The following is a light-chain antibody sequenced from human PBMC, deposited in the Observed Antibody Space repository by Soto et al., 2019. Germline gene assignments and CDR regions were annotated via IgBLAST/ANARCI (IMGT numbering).Light chain of an antibody. CDR1: QSVSSN. CDR2: GAS. Sequence: EIVMTQSPATLSVSPGERATLSCRASQSVSSNLAWYQQKPGQAPRLLIYGASTRATGIPERFSGFGSGTDFTLTISSLQSEDLAVYYCQQYDNWLRTFGQGTKLGIK. CDR3: QQYDNWLRT. V-gene: IGKV3-15*01. J-gene: IGKJ2*01.